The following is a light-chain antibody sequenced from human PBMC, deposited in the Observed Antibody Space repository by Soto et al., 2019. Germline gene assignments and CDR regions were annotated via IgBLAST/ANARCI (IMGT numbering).Light chain of an antibody. CDR3: QQRSKWPIT. Sequence: TQSPATLSVSPGERSALSCRASQSVSSNVAWCQQKRGQAPRLLIYGASTRATGIPARFSGSGSGTDFTLTISSLEPEDFAVYYCQQRSKWPITFGQGTRLEIK. J-gene: IGKJ5*01. CDR2: GAS. CDR1: QSVSSN. V-gene: IGKV3-11*01.